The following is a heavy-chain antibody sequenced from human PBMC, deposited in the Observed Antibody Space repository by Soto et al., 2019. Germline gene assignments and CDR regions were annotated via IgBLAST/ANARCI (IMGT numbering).Heavy chain of an antibody. CDR3: AKEHGDQGLFDS. D-gene: IGHD4-17*01. Sequence: QVQLVESGVGVVQPGRSLRLSCAASGFTFSSYGMHWVRQAPGKGLEWVAVISYDGSNKYYADSVKGRFTISRDNSKNTMYRQMNSLRAEDTAVYYCAKEHGDQGLFDSWGQGTLVTVSS. V-gene: IGHV3-30*18. CDR2: ISYDGSNK. J-gene: IGHJ4*02. CDR1: GFTFSSYG.